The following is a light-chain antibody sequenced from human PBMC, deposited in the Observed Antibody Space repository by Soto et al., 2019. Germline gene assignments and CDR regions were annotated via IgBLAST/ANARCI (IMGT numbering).Light chain of an antibody. Sequence: EIVLTQSPATLSLSPGERATLSCRASQSVSSYLACYQQKPGQAPRLLIYDASNRATGIPARFSGSGSGTDFTLPISSLEPEDFAVYYCQQRSNWPGTFGGGTKVEIK. CDR2: DAS. J-gene: IGKJ4*01. CDR3: QQRSNWPGT. CDR1: QSVSSY. V-gene: IGKV3-11*01.